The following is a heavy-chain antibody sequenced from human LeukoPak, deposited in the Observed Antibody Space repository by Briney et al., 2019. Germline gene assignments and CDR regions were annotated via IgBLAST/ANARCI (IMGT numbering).Heavy chain of an antibody. D-gene: IGHD3-3*01. CDR3: ARDFWSGYYYYYYCMDV. Sequence: PGGSLRLPCAASGFTFSDYYMSWIRQAPGKGLEWVSYISSSGSTIYYADSVKGRFTISRDNAKNSLYLQMNSLRAEDTAVYYCARDFWSGYYYYYYCMDVWGKGTTVTVSS. J-gene: IGHJ6*03. CDR2: ISSSGSTI. CDR1: GFTFSDYY. V-gene: IGHV3-11*01.